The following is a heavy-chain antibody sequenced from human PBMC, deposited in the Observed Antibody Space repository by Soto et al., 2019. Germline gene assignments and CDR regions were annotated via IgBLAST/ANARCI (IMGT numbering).Heavy chain of an antibody. J-gene: IGHJ5*02. Sequence: GASVKVSCKASGYTFTSYYMHWVRHAPGQGLEWMGIINPSGGSTSYAQKFQGRVTMTRDTSTSTVYMELSSLRSEDTAVYYCARAVVVVPAAINSWFDPWGQGTLVTVSS. CDR2: INPSGGST. D-gene: IGHD2-2*01. CDR1: GYTFTSYY. V-gene: IGHV1-46*01. CDR3: ARAVVVVPAAINSWFDP.